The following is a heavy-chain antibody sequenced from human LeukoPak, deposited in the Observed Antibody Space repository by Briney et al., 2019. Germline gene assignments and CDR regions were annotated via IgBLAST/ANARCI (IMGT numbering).Heavy chain of an antibody. CDR3: ARDGPGIAAAGTSNYYYGMDV. Sequence: GGSLRLSCAASGFTFSSYAMSWVRQAPGKGLEWVSAISGSGGSTYYADSVKGRFTISRDNSKNTLYLQMSSLRAEDTAVYYCARDGPGIAAAGTSNYYYGMDVWGQGTTVTVSS. CDR2: ISGSGGST. D-gene: IGHD6-13*01. CDR1: GFTFSSYA. J-gene: IGHJ6*02. V-gene: IGHV3-23*01.